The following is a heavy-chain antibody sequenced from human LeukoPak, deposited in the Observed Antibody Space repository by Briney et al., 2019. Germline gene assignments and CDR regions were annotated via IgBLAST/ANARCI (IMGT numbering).Heavy chain of an antibody. D-gene: IGHD6-19*01. CDR3: AGYSSGWTSEYFQH. V-gene: IGHV3-23*01. CDR2: ISGSGGST. Sequence: GGSLRLSCAASGFTFSSYAMSWGGQAPGKGLEWVSAISGSGGSTYYADSVKGRFTISRDNSKNTLYLQMNSLRAEDTAVYYCAGYSSGWTSEYFQHWGQGTLVTVSS. J-gene: IGHJ1*01. CDR1: GFTFSSYA.